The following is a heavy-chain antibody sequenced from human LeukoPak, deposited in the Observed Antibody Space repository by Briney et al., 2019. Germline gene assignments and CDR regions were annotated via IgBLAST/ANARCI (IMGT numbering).Heavy chain of an antibody. CDR2: INHSGST. V-gene: IGHV4-34*01. CDR3: ARGRGYYYGSGSYPRSFDY. D-gene: IGHD3-10*01. Sequence: PSETLSLTCAVYGGSFSGYYWSWICQPPGKGLEWIGEINHSGSTNYNPSLKSRVTISVDTSKNQFSLKLSSVTAADTAVYYCARGRGYYYGSGSYPRSFDYWGQGTLVTVSS. CDR1: GGSFSGYY. J-gene: IGHJ4*02.